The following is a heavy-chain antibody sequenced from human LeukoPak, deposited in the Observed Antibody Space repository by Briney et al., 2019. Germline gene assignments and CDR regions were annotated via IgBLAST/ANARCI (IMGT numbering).Heavy chain of an antibody. CDR1: GFTFSSYG. CDR3: ARDSPRTYSFGMDV. CDR2: IWYDGSNK. D-gene: IGHD1-26*01. J-gene: IGHJ6*02. V-gene: IGHV3-33*01. Sequence: GGSLRLSCEASGFTFSSYGMHWVRQAPGKGLEWVAIIWYDGSNKYYADSVKGRFTISRDNSKNTLYLQMNSLRVEDTAVYYCARDSPRTYSFGMDVWGQGTTVTVSS.